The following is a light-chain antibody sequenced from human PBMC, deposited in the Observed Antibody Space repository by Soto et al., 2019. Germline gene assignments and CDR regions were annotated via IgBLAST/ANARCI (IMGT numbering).Light chain of an antibody. CDR2: EVN. Sequence: QSALTQPASVSGSPGQSLTLSCTGTSSDLGSYNLVSWYQQHPGKAPKLMIYEVNKRPSGVSNRFSASKSGNTASLTISGLQAEDEADYYCCSYAGSSTSWVFGGGTKVTVL. J-gene: IGLJ3*02. CDR1: SSDLGSYNL. CDR3: CSYAGSSTSWV. V-gene: IGLV2-23*02.